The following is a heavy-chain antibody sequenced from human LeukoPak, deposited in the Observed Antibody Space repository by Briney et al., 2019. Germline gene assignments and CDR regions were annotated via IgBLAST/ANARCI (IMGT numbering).Heavy chain of an antibody. Sequence: ASVKVSCKASGYTFTGYYMHWVRQAPGQGLEWMGWINPNSGGTNYAQKFQGRVTMTRDTSISTPYMELSRLRSDDTAVYYCARDIRLGELSLAYWGQGTLVTVSS. D-gene: IGHD3-16*02. CDR2: INPNSGGT. CDR1: GYTFTGYY. J-gene: IGHJ4*02. V-gene: IGHV1-2*02. CDR3: ARDIRLGELSLAY.